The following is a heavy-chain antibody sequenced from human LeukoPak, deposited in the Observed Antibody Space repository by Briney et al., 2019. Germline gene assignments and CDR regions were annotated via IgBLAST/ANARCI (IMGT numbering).Heavy chain of an antibody. V-gene: IGHV4-59*01. J-gene: IGHJ4*02. Sequence: SETLSLTCTVSGGAISSYYWSWIRQPPGKGLEWIGYIYYSGSTNYNPSLKSRVTISVDTSKNQFSLKLSSVTAADTAVYYCAREIDPWIGAYYFDCWGQGTLVTVSS. CDR2: IYYSGST. D-gene: IGHD3-16*01. CDR1: GGAISSYY. CDR3: AREIDPWIGAYYFDC.